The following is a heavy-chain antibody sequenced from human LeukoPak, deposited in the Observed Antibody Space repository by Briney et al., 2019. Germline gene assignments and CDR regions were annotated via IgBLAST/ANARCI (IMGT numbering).Heavy chain of an antibody. Sequence: VASVKVSCKASGGTFRNFALNWVRQAPGQGLEWMGGIIPIFGAVSYAQKFQGRVAIAADKSTSTAYMELSSLRSEDTAVYYCASRTTSSLSYGVDVWGQGTTVAVSS. CDR2: IIPIFGAV. CDR3: ASRTTSSLSYGVDV. V-gene: IGHV1-69*06. D-gene: IGHD2/OR15-2a*01. J-gene: IGHJ6*02. CDR1: GGTFRNFA.